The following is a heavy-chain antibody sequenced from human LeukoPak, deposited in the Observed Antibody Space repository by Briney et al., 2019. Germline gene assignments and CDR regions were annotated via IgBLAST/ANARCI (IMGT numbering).Heavy chain of an antibody. CDR2: ISWDGGST. D-gene: IGHD6-6*01. J-gene: IGHJ4*02. CDR1: GFTFSSYA. Sequence: GGSLRLSCAASGFTFSSYAMSWVRQAPGKGLEWVSLISWDGGSTYYADSVKGRFTISRDNSKNSLYLQMNSLRAEDTALYYCAKDKYSSSSGGLFDYWGQGTLVTVSS. CDR3: AKDKYSSSSGGLFDY. V-gene: IGHV3-43D*03.